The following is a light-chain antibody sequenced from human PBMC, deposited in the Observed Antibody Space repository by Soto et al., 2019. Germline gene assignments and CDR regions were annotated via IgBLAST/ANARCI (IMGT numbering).Light chain of an antibody. CDR2: GAS. CDR3: QQYGSSPIT. CDR1: QSVSSN. V-gene: IGKV3-20*01. Sequence: EIVMTQSQATLSLSPGGKLTLSFRASQSVSSNLAWYQQKPVQAPRLLIFGASTRATGIPARFSGSGSGTDFTLTISRLEPEDFAVYYCQQYGSSPITFGQGTRLENK. J-gene: IGKJ5*01.